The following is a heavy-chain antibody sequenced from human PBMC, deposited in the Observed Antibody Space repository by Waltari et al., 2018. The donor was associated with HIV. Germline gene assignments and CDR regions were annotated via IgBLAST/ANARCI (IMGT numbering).Heavy chain of an antibody. CDR3: ARDTPLSEDFDY. V-gene: IGHV3-48*01. D-gene: IGHD3-10*01. CDR2: MSSSSSTI. CDR1: GFTFSSYS. J-gene: IGHJ4*02. Sequence: EVQLVESGGGLVQPGGSLRLSCAASGFTFSSYSMNWVRQAPGKGREWVSYMSSSSSTIYYADSVKGRFTISRDNAKNSLYLQMNSLRAEDTAVYYCARDTPLSEDFDYWGQGTLVTVSS.